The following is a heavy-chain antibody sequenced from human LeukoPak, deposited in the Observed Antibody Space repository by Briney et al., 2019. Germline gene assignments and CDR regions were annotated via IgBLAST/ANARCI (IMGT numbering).Heavy chain of an antibody. Sequence: GGSLRLSCAASGFTVSFNYMSWVRQAPGKGLEWVSVIYSGSSIYYADSVKGRFTISRDNSKNTLYLQMNSLRAEDTAVYYCARGEDLDFWSGSPMDVWGKGTTVTVSS. V-gene: IGHV3-66*02. CDR2: IYSGSSI. CDR3: ARGEDLDFWSGSPMDV. J-gene: IGHJ6*03. D-gene: IGHD3-3*01. CDR1: GFTVSFNY.